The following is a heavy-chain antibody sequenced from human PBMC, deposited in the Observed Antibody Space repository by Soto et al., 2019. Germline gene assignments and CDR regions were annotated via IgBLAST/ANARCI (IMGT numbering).Heavy chain of an antibody. J-gene: IGHJ5*02. CDR2: IIPIFGTA. D-gene: IGHD5-18*01. V-gene: IGHV1-69*06. CDR3: ARGSPRGYSYGYIGPNWFDP. CDR1: GGTFSSYA. Sequence: SVKVSCKASGGTFSSYAISWVRQAPGQGLEWMGGIIPIFGTANYAQKFQSRVTITADKSTSTAYMELSSLRSDDTAVYYCARGSPRGYSYGYIGPNWFDPWGQGTLVTVSS.